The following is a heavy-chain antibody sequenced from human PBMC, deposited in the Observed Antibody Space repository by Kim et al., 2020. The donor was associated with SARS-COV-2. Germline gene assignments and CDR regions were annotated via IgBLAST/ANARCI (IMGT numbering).Heavy chain of an antibody. CDR3: TRIPGTTVAFWDAFDV. CDR1: GFTFSDSP. D-gene: IGHD1-1*01. V-gene: IGHV3-73*01. CDR2: IRSKANSYAT. J-gene: IGHJ3*01. Sequence: GGSLRLSCAAPGFTFSDSPMHWVRQASGKGLEWVGRIRSKANSYATSYAASVKGRFTISRDDSESTAYLQMNSLKTEDTAVYYCTRIPGTTVAFWDAFDVWGQGTMVTVSS.